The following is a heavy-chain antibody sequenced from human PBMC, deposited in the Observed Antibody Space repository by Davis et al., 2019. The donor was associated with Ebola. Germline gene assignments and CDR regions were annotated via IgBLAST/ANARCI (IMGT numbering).Heavy chain of an antibody. J-gene: IGHJ4*02. CDR1: GFTFSDYY. Sequence: PGGSLRLSCAASGFTFSDYYMSWIRQAPGKGLEWVSYIRSSGSTIYYADSVADRFTISTDNADHSLFLQMNSLRDEDTAVYFCGRGTVTVDYWGRGTLVTVSS. D-gene: IGHD2-21*02. V-gene: IGHV3-11*04. CDR3: GRGTVTVDY. CDR2: IRSSGSTI.